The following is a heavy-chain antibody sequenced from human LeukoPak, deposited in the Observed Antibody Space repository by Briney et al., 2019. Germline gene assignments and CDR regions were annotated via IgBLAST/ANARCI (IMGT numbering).Heavy chain of an antibody. CDR2: TSAYNGNT. CDR3: ARDTRRFLEWLFFDY. D-gene: IGHD3-3*01. Sequence: ASVKVSCKASGYTFTSYGISWVRQAPGQGLEWMGWTSAYNGNTNYAQKLQGRVTVTTDTSTSTAYMELRSLRSDDTAVYYCARDTRRFLEWLFFDYWGQGTLVTVSS. V-gene: IGHV1-18*01. J-gene: IGHJ4*02. CDR1: GYTFTSYG.